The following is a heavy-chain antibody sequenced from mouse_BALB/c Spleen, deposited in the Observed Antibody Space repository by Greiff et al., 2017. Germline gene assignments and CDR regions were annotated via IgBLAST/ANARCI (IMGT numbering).Heavy chain of an antibody. CDR2: ISYSGST. CDR1: GDSITSGY. D-gene: IGHD2-1*01. V-gene: IGHV3-8*02. CDR3: ARYYGNFYAMDY. J-gene: IGHJ4*01. Sequence: QSGPSLVKPSQTLSLTCSVTGDSITSGYWNWIRKFPGNKLEYMGYISYSGSTYYNPSLKSRISITRDTSKNQYYLQLNSVTTEDTATYYCARYYGNFYAMDYWGQGTSVTVSS.